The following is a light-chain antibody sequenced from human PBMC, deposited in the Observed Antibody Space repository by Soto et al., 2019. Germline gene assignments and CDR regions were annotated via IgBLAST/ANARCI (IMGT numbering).Light chain of an antibody. V-gene: IGLV2-14*03. CDR2: DGS. J-gene: IGLJ2*01. CDR1: TSDVGGYNY. Sequence: QSVLTQPASVSGSPGQSVTISCTATTSDVGGYNYLSWYQQHPGKAPKLILYDGSSRPSGVSNRFSGSKSGNTASLIISGLQPDDEADYHCSSYTRTTVVFGGGTKLTVL. CDR3: SSYTRTTVV.